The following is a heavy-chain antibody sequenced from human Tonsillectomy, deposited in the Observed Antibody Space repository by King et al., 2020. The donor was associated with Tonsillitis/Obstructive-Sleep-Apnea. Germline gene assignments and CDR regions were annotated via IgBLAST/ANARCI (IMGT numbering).Heavy chain of an antibody. J-gene: IGHJ3*02. CDR2: IYHGGNT. D-gene: IGHD4-17*01. V-gene: IGHV4-4*02. Sequence: VQLQESGPGLVKPSGTLSLTCAVSGGSISSSNWWSWVRQPPGKGLEWIGEIYHGGNTNYNPSLKSRVTISVDKSKNQFSLKLSSVTAADTAVYYCARENPYGDYDLEVHDAFDIWGQGTMVPVSS. CDR3: ARENPYGDYDLEVHDAFDI. CDR1: GGSISSSNW.